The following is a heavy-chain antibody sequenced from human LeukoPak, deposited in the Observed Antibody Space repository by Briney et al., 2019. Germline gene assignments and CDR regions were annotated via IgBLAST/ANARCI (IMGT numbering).Heavy chain of an antibody. J-gene: IGHJ3*02. D-gene: IGHD5-24*01. V-gene: IGHV4-59*12. CDR1: GFTFSSYE. CDR2: IYYSGST. Sequence: GSLRLSCAASGFTFSSYEMNWVRQAPGKGLEWIGYIYYSGSTNYNPSLKSRVTISVDTSKNQFSLKLRSVTAADTAVYYCAREDAEQMDNSFDIWGQGTMVTVSS. CDR3: AREDAEQMDNSFDI.